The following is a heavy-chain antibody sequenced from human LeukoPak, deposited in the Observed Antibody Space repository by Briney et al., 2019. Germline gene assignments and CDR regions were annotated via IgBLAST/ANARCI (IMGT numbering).Heavy chain of an antibody. Sequence: GGSLRLSCAASGFTFSSYSMNWVRQAPGKGLEWVSSISSSSSYIYYADSVKGRFTISRDSAKNSLYLQMNSLRAEDTAVYYCARDFCSSTSCPPDYWGQGTLVTVSS. CDR2: ISSSSSYI. J-gene: IGHJ4*02. D-gene: IGHD2-2*01. CDR3: ARDFCSSTSCPPDY. CDR1: GFTFSSYS. V-gene: IGHV3-21*01.